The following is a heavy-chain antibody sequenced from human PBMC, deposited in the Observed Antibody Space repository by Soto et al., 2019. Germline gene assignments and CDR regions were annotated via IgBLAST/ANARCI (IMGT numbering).Heavy chain of an antibody. CDR2: LIPTGSN. D-gene: IGHD2-8*01. Sequence: QVQLHQRGAGLLKPSETLSLTCAVSGASVSGQYWSWIRQPPGKGLELVGELIPTGSNTYNPCLNSRFSFSLDTSKHHFSLNLTSVSVADTAVYYCARGGISMAWNYYYYGMDVWGQGTTVTVSS. J-gene: IGHJ6*02. CDR3: ARGGISMAWNYYYYGMDV. CDR1: GASVSGQY. V-gene: IGHV4-34*01.